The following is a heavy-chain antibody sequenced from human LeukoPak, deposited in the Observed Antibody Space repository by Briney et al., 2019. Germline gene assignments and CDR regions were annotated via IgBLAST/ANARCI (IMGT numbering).Heavy chain of an antibody. V-gene: IGHV4-59*01. CDR1: GGSISSYY. CDR3: ARVHGDYVDY. D-gene: IGHD4-17*01. CDR2: IYYSGSI. J-gene: IGHJ4*02. Sequence: SETLSLTCTVSGGSISSYYWSWIRQPPGKGLEWIGYIYYSGSINYNPSLKSRVTISVDTSKNQFSLKLSSVTAADTAVYYCARVHGDYVDYWGQGTLVTVSP.